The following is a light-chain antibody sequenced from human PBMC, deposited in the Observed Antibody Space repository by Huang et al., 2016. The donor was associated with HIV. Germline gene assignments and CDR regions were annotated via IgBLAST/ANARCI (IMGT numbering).Light chain of an antibody. Sequence: EIVMTQSPATLSVSPGERATLSCRASQSVNDNLAWYQQQPGQAPRLLMYGASTRATGIPARFSGSVSGTEFNLTISSLQSEDFAVYFCQQYNKWPPWTFGQGTKVEIK. CDR1: QSVNDN. CDR2: GAS. CDR3: QQYNKWPPWT. V-gene: IGKV3-15*01. J-gene: IGKJ1*01.